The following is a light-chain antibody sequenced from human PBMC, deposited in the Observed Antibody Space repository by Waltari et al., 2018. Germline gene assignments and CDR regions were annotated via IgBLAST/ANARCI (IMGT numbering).Light chain of an antibody. CDR2: EVS. CDR1: SSDVGGYNY. Sequence: QSALTQPASVSGSPGQSITISCTGTSSDVGGYNYVSWYQQHPGKAPKLMIYEVSNRPSGVAHRFSGSKSGNTAALPISGLQAEDEADYYCSSYTSSLVVFGGGTKLTVL. V-gene: IGLV2-14*01. CDR3: SSYTSSLVV. J-gene: IGLJ2*01.